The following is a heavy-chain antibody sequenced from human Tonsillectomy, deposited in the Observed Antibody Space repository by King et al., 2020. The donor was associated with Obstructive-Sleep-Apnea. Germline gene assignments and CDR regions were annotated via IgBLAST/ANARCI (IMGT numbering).Heavy chain of an antibody. D-gene: IGHD6-19*01. J-gene: IGHJ3*02. Sequence: QLVQSGAEVKKPGASVKVSCKASGYTFTGYYMHWVRQAPGQGLEWMGWINPNSGGTNYAQKFQGWGTMTRDTSISTAYMELSRLRSDDTAVYYCARGGWYKDRGDAFDIWGQGTMVTVSS. V-gene: IGHV1-2*04. CDR2: INPNSGGT. CDR1: GYTFTGYY. CDR3: ARGGWYKDRGDAFDI.